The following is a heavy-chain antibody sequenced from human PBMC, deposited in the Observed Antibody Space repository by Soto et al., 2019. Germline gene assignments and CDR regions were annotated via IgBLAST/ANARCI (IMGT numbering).Heavy chain of an antibody. Sequence: GGSLRLSCAASGFAFSSYGMHWVRQAPGKGLEWVAVIWYDGNNEFYADSVKGRFTVSRDNFKNILYLHMTSLRVEDTAVYYCVRVGEIRRERYCSGNSCLDYWGQGTLVTVSS. J-gene: IGHJ4*02. CDR1: GFAFSSYG. V-gene: IGHV3-33*01. D-gene: IGHD2-15*01. CDR3: VRVGEIRRERYCSGNSCLDY. CDR2: IWYDGNNE.